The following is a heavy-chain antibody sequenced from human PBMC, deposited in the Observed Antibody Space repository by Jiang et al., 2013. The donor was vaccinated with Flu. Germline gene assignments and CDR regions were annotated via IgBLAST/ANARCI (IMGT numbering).Heavy chain of an antibody. CDR2: IYYSGIS. D-gene: IGHD2-15*01. CDR3: ARSVCSGGSCYKFDY. Sequence: GPGLVKPSQTLSLTCTVSGGSVSSGGYYWSWIRQHPGKGLEWIGHIYYSGISFYNPSLKSRVAISLDTSKNQFSLRLSSVTAADTAVYYCARSVCSGGSCYKFDYRGQGILVTVSS. CDR1: GGSVSSGGYY. V-gene: IGHV4-31*03. J-gene: IGHJ4*02.